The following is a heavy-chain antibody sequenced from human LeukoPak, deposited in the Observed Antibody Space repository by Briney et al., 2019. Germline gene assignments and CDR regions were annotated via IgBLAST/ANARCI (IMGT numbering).Heavy chain of an antibody. J-gene: IGHJ4*02. D-gene: IGHD3-16*02. CDR1: GFTFGSYS. CDR2: ISSSSSYI. Sequence: GGSLRLSCAASGFTFGSYSMNWVRQAPGKGLEWVSSISSSSSYIYYADSVKGRFTISRDNAKNSLYLQMNSLRAEDTAVYYCARGSWNYDYVWGSYRKPDYWGQGTLVTVSS. CDR3: ARGSWNYDYVWGSYRKPDY. V-gene: IGHV3-21*01.